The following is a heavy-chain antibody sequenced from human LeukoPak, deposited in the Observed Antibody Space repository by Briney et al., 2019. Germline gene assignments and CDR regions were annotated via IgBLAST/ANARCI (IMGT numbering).Heavy chain of an antibody. CDR1: GFTFSSYA. CDR3: ARDVGYCSGGSCSGYFQH. V-gene: IGHV3-64*01. Sequence: GSLRLSCAASGFTFSSYAMHWVRQAPGKGMEYVSAISSNGGSTYYANSVKGRFTISRDNSKNTLHLQMGSLRAEDMAVYYCARDVGYCSGGSCSGYFQHWGQGTLVTVSS. CDR2: ISSNGGST. J-gene: IGHJ1*01. D-gene: IGHD2-15*01.